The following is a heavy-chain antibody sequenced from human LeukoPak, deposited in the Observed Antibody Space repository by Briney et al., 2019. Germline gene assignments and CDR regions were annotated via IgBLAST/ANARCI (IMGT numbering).Heavy chain of an antibody. V-gene: IGHV3-15*01. CDR2: INCKTGGGTT. Sequence: GGSLTLSCAASGCTFSNSWWSWVRQAPGKGLEWIGRINCKTGGGTTDYAAPVRRIFTISRDDSKNTLSLQMNSLKTEDTAVYYCTTASSPRGFGELLSDYWGQGTLVTVSS. J-gene: IGHJ4*02. CDR1: GCTFSNSW. D-gene: IGHD3-10*01. CDR3: TTASSPRGFGELLSDY.